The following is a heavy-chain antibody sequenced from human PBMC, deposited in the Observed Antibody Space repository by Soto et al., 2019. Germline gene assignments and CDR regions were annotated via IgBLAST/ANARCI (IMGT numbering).Heavy chain of an antibody. CDR3: ARDWNYYGMDV. CDR2: INHSGST. Sequence: ETLSLTCAVYGGSFSGYYWSWIRQPPGKGLEWIGEINHSGSTNYNPSLKSRVTISVDTSKNQFSLKLSSVTAADTAVYYCARDWNYYGMDVWGQGTTVTVSS. J-gene: IGHJ6*02. V-gene: IGHV4-34*01. D-gene: IGHD1-1*01. CDR1: GGSFSGYY.